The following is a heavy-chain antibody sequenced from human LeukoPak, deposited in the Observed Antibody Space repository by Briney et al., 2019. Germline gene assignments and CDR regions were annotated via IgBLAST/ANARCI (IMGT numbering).Heavy chain of an antibody. CDR1: GYTFTGYY. CDR3: ARDIAAAGTGDY. Sequence: ASVKVSCKASGYTFTGYYMHWVRQAPGQGLEWMGWMNPNTGGTNYAQNFQARVTMTRDTSISTAYMELSRLRSDDTAVYYCARDIAAAGTGDYWGQGTLVTVSS. J-gene: IGHJ4*02. CDR2: MNPNTGGT. D-gene: IGHD6-13*01. V-gene: IGHV1-2*02.